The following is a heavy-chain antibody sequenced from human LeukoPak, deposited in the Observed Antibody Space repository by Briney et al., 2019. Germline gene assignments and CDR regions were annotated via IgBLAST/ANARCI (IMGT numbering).Heavy chain of an antibody. CDR1: GGSISSYY. D-gene: IGHD2-2*01. J-gene: IGHJ5*02. CDR3: ASQIPAADMGSFDP. V-gene: IGHV4-59*01. CDR2: IYYSVST. Sequence: SETLSLTCTVSGGSISSYYWSWIRQPPGKGLEWIGYIYYSVSTNYNPSLKSRVTISVDTSKNQFSLKLSSVTAADTAVYYCASQIPAADMGSFDPWGQGTLVTVSS.